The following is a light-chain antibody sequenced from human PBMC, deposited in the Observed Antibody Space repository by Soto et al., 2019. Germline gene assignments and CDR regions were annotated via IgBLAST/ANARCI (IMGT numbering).Light chain of an antibody. V-gene: IGLV1-47*01. CDR3: ATRDDSLSGQWL. CDR1: SSNIGSNY. J-gene: IGLJ3*02. Sequence: QSVLTQPPSASGTPGQRVTISCSGSSSNIGSNYVNWYQHLPGTAPKLLIYRNDQRPSGVPDRFSGSKSGTSASLAISGLRSEDAADYYCATRDDSLSGQWLFGGGTKLTVL. CDR2: RND.